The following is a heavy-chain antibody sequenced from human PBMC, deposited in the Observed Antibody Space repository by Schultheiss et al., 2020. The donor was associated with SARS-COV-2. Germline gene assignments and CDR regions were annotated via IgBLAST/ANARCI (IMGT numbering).Heavy chain of an antibody. D-gene: IGHD6-6*01. J-gene: IGHJ4*02. CDR1: DVSISSSSYY. CDR3: ARWVMDSSSLGFDY. Sequence: SETLSLNCSVSDVSISSSSYYWGWVLQPPGKGLEWIGYIYYSGSTNYNPSLKSRVTISVDTSKNQFSLKLSSVTAADTAVYYCARWVMDSSSLGFDYWGQGTLVTVSS. CDR2: IYYSGST. V-gene: IGHV4-61*05.